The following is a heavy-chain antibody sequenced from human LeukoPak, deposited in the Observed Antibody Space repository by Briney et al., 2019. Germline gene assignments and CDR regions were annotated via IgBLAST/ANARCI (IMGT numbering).Heavy chain of an antibody. CDR2: IYYSGST. Sequence: SETLSLTCTVSGGSISSYYWSWIRQPPGKGLEWIGYIYYSGSTNYNPSLKSRVTTSVDTSKNQFSLKLSSVTAADTAVYYCARLPYCSGGSCRDYWGQGTLVTVSS. CDR1: GGSISSYY. CDR3: ARLPYCSGGSCRDY. J-gene: IGHJ4*02. V-gene: IGHV4-59*08. D-gene: IGHD2-15*01.